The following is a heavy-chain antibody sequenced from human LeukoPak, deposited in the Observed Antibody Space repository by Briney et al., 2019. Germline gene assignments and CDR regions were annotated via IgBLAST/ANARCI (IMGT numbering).Heavy chain of an antibody. CDR2: IYYSGST. D-gene: IGHD3-10*01. V-gene: IGHV4-39*01. J-gene: IGHJ4*02. CDR1: GGSISSSSYY. CDR3: ARPYYYGSGLYYFDY. Sequence: SETLSLTCTVSGGSISSSSYYWGWIRQPPGKGLEWIGSIYYSGSTYYNPSLKSRVTISVDTSKNQFSLKLSSVTAADTAVYYCARPYYYGSGLYYFDYWGQGTLVTVSS.